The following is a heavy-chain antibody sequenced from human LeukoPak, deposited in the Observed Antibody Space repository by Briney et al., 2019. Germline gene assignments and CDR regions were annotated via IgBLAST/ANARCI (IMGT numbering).Heavy chain of an antibody. D-gene: IGHD6-19*01. J-gene: IGHJ5*01. CDR2: TYYRSKWYN. CDR1: GDSVSSNSAT. Sequence: SQTLSLTCAISGDSVSSNSATWNWIRQSPLRGLEWLGRTYYRSKWYNDYAVSVKSRIIINPDTSKNQFSLQLNSVTPEDTAVYYCTRASGSDWFDSWGQGTLVTVS. CDR3: TRASGSDWFDS. V-gene: IGHV6-1*01.